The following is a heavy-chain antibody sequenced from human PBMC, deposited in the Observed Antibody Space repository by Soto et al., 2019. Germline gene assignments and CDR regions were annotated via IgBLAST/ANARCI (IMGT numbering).Heavy chain of an antibody. Sequence: EVQLGESGGGLVKPGGSLRLSCVGSGFTFSTYSMKWVRQAPGEGLEWVSTIGSRSDIYYAESVKGRFTISRDNSKNSLSLQMNSLRVEDTAVYYCAREETAWPLAYGLDVWGQGTAVTVSS. D-gene: IGHD2-21*02. CDR1: GFTFSTYS. J-gene: IGHJ6*02. CDR2: IGSRSDI. V-gene: IGHV3-21*02. CDR3: AREETAWPLAYGLDV.